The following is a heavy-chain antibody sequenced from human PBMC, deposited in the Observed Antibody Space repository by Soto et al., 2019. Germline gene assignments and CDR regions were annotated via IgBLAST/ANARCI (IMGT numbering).Heavy chain of an antibody. CDR1: GFTFSAYW. CDR3: ARTGDGHHDFLDY. CDR2: INEDGSEY. D-gene: IGHD1-1*01. V-gene: IGHV3-7*01. J-gene: IGHJ4*02. Sequence: EVHLEESGGGLVQPGGSLRLSCAASGFTFSAYWMNWVRQAPGKGLEWVANINEDGSEYNDVASVKGRFTISRDNAKNSLFLQMNALRVEDTAVYYCARTGDGHHDFLDYWGQGILVSISS.